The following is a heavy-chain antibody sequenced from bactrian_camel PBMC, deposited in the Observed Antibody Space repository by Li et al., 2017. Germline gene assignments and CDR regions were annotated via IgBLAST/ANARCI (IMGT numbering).Heavy chain of an antibody. D-gene: IGHD4*01. CDR1: GFTLSSYG. V-gene: IGHV3S40*01. CDR2: IDRRDGT. J-gene: IGHJ4*01. Sequence: VQLVESGGGLVQPGGSLRLSCAASGFTLSSYGMSWVRQAPGKGLEWVATIDRRDGTYYADSMKGRYTISRDNAKNTLYLQLSSLKTEDTAMYYCASLPPGAWACIPDYLPFADVGQGTQVTVS.